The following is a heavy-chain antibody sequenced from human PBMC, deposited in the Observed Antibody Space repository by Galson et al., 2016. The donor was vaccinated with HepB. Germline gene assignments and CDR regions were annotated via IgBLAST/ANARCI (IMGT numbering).Heavy chain of an antibody. J-gene: IGHJ4*02. CDR1: GFTFSDYY. V-gene: IGHV3-11*05. Sequence: SLRLSCAASGFTFSDYYMTWIRQAPGKGLEWVSCISSGSSNINYGDSVQGRITISRDNAKNSLYLQMHSLRADDTAVYYCARVLSGYYQAFDYWGQGILVTVSS. D-gene: IGHD3-22*01. CDR2: ISSGSSNI. CDR3: ARVLSGYYQAFDY.